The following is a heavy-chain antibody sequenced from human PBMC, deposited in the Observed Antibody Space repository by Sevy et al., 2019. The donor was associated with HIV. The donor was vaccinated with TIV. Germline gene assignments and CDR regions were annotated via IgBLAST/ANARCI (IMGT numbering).Heavy chain of an antibody. J-gene: IGHJ5*02. CDR3: LRSGGAYDAGFDP. D-gene: IGHD2-15*01. CDR1: GFTFSSYE. V-gene: IGHV3-48*03. CDR2: ISTSGKST. Sequence: GGSLRLSCVASGFTFSSYEMNWVRQAPGKGLEWVSKISTSGKSTFYAYSVEGRATISRDNAKNSVFLKTNSRRAEDTAVYYCLRSGGAYDAGFDPWGQGTLVTVSS.